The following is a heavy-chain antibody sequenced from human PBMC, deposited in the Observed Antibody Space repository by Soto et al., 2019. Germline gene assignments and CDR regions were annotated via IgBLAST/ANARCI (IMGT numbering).Heavy chain of an antibody. CDR1: GYTFTSYT. D-gene: IGHD3-22*01. V-gene: IGHV1-3*01. CDR3: ARARYFYDSSGLDY. Sequence: GASVKVSCKASGYTFTSYTIHWVRQAPGQRPEWMGWIDAGNGNTKYSQKFQGRVTISRDTSASTAYMELSSLRSEDTSVYYCARARYFYDSSGLDYWGQGALVTVSS. CDR2: IDAGNGNT. J-gene: IGHJ4*02.